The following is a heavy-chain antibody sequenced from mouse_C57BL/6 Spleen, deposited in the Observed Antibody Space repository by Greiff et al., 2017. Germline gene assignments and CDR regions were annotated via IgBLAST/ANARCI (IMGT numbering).Heavy chain of an antibody. J-gene: IGHJ4*01. CDR1: GFTFSSYA. Sequence: EVQVVESGAGLVKPGGSLKLSCAASGFTFSSYAMSWVSQTPEKRLEWVAYISSGGDYIYYADNVKGRFTISSDNARNTLYLQMSSLKSEDTAMYYCTRVHYYGSPYYYAMDYWGQGTSVTVAS. CDR3: TRVHYYGSPYYYAMDY. D-gene: IGHD1-1*01. CDR2: ISSGGDYI. V-gene: IGHV5-9-1*02.